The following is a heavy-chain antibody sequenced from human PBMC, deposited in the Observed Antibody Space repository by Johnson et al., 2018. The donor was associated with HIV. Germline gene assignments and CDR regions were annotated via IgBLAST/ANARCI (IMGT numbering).Heavy chain of an antibody. V-gene: IGHV3-66*02. CDR1: GFTVSSNY. J-gene: IGHJ3*02. CDR2: IYSGGST. D-gene: IGHD4-17*01. CDR3: AKALLLTTATSRDAFDS. Sequence: VQLVESGGGLVQPGGSLRLSCAASGFTVSSNYMSWVRQAPGKGLEWVSVIYSGGSTYYADSVKGRFTISRDNSKNTLYLQMNSLRAEDTAVYYCAKALLLTTATSRDAFDSWGQGTMVTVSS.